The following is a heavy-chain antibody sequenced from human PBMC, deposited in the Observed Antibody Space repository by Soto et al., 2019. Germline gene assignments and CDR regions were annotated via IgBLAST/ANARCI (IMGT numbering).Heavy chain of an antibody. CDR2: ISYDGSNK. CDR3: AKEGGYYGSGSYSVGENYYGMDV. Sequence: QVQLVESGGGVVQPGRSLRLSCAASGFTFSSYGMHWVRQAPGKGLEWVAVISYDGSNKYYADSVKGRFTISRDNSKKTLXLXMXXRRAEDTAVYYCAKEGGYYGSGSYSVGENYYGMDVWGQGTTVTVSS. V-gene: IGHV3-30*18. J-gene: IGHJ6*02. CDR1: GFTFSSYG. D-gene: IGHD3-10*01.